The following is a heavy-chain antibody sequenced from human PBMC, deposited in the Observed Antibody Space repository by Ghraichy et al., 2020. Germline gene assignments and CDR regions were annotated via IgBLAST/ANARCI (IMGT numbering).Heavy chain of an antibody. D-gene: IGHD3-22*01. Sequence: SETLSLTCAVYGGSFSGYYWSWIRQPPGKGLEWIGEVNHIGSTNYSPSIKSRVTISIDTSKNQFSLKLSSVTAADTAVYYCARSSGYDSSGYSVYFDYWGQGTLVTVSS. J-gene: IGHJ4*02. V-gene: IGHV4-34*01. CDR1: GGSFSGYY. CDR3: ARSSGYDSSGYSVYFDY. CDR2: VNHIGST.